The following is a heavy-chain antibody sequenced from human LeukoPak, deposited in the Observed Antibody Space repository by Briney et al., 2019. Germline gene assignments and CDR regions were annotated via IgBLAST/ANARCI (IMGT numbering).Heavy chain of an antibody. CDR1: GYTFTSHD. J-gene: IGHJ6*02. CDR3: ARGMFDSSGSYYYFYYAMDV. V-gene: IGHV1-8*01. CDR2: MNPDGGST. D-gene: IGHD3-22*01. Sequence: ASVKVSCKSSGYTFTSHDINWVRQAPGQGLEWMGWMNPDGGSTGYAQQFQGRVTMTRDTSINTAYMELSSLRSEDTAVYYCARGMFDSSGSYYYFYYAMDVWGHGTTVTVSS.